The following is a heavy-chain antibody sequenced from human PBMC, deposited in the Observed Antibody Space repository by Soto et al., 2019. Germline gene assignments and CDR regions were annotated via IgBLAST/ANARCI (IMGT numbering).Heavy chain of an antibody. Sequence: QVQLVQSGAEVKKPGSSVKVSCKASGGTFSSYAISWVRQAPGQGLEWMGGIIPIFGTANYAQKFQGRVTITEDESTSAAYTEWSSLRTEDTAVYYCAREDIVVVVAAPYYYYCMDGWGQGTTVPVSS. J-gene: IGHJ6*02. V-gene: IGHV1-69*01. CDR2: IIPIFGTA. D-gene: IGHD2-15*01. CDR3: AREDIVVVVAAPYYYYCMDG. CDR1: GGTFSSYA.